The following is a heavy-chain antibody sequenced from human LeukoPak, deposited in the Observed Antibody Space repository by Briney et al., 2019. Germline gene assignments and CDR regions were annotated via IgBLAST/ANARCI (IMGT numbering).Heavy chain of an antibody. CDR1: GFIFGDYT. D-gene: IGHD3-10*01. J-gene: IGHJ4*02. CDR2: INSDSTTL. Sequence: PGGSLRLSCTSSGFIFGDYTMNWVRQAPGKGLEGVAYINSDSTTLYYADSVKGRFTVSRDNAKNSLYLHMNSLGVDDTAVYYCARLRGLIDHWGQGALVTVSS. CDR3: ARLRGLIDH. V-gene: IGHV3-11*01.